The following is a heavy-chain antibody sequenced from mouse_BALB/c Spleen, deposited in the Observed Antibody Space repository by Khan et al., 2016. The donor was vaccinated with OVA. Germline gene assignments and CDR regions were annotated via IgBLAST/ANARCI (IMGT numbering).Heavy chain of an antibody. D-gene: IGHD4-1*01. Sequence: VQLKESGGDLVKPRGSLKLSCAASGFTFSSYSMSWVRQTPDKRLEWVASISSDADYTYYPDSVKGRFTISRDNAKNTLYLQMSSLKSEDTAMYYCASHLTGSFDYWGQGTLVTVSA. CDR1: GFTFSSYS. V-gene: IGHV5-6*01. CDR2: ISSDADYT. CDR3: ASHLTGSFDY. J-gene: IGHJ3*01.